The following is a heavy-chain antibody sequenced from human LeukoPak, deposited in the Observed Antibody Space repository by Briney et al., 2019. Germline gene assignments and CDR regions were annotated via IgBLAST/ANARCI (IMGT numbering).Heavy chain of an antibody. CDR2: ISGSGGST. Sequence: GGSLRLSCAASGFTFSNAWMSWVRQAPGKGLEWVSAISGSGGSTYYADSVKGRFTISRDNSKNTLYLQMNSLRAEDTAVYYCAKDSNWDAFDIWGQGTMVTVSS. D-gene: IGHD7-27*01. V-gene: IGHV3-23*01. CDR3: AKDSNWDAFDI. CDR1: GFTFSNAW. J-gene: IGHJ3*02.